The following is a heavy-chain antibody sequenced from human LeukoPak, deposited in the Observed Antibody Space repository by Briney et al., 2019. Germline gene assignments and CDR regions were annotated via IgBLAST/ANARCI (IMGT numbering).Heavy chain of an antibody. V-gene: IGHV1-69*04. CDR3: ARGLGLWPSRF. J-gene: IGHJ4*02. D-gene: IGHD2-21*01. CDR2: IIPILGIA. CDR1: GYTFTGYY. Sequence: GASVKVSCKASGYTFTGYYMRWVRQAPGQGLEWMGRIIPILGIANYAQKFQGRVTITADKSTSTAYMELSSLRSEDTAVYYCARGLGLWPSRFWGQGTLVTVSS.